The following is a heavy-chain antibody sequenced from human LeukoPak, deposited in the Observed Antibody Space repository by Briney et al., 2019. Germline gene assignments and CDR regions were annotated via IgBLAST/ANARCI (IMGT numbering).Heavy chain of an antibody. CDR2: IYYSGGT. V-gene: IGHV4-39*01. CDR3: ARQRTSGSASNLRVAQIDS. J-gene: IGHJ4*02. D-gene: IGHD3-3*01. Sequence: PSETLSLTCTVSGGSISSSSYYWGWIRQPPGKGLEWIGSIYYSGGTYYNPSLKSRATISVDTSKNQISLKVSSVTAADSALYFCARQRTSGSASNLRVAQIDSWGQGTLVTVSS. CDR1: GGSISSSSYY.